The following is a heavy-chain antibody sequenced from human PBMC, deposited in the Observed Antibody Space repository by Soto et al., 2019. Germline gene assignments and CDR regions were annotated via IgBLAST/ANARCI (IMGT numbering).Heavy chain of an antibody. J-gene: IGHJ4*02. V-gene: IGHV4-39*01. Sequence: SETLSLTCTVSGGSVTNSSYYWGWIRQSPGKGLEWIGSVYYRGRSYSKSSVKSRVTISVDTSKNRFSLSLNSVTASDTAVYFCVSQRTTVPTHAYFDYWGPGALVTVSS. CDR2: VYYRGRS. CDR1: GGSVTNSSYY. D-gene: IGHD4-17*01. CDR3: VSQRTTVPTHAYFDY.